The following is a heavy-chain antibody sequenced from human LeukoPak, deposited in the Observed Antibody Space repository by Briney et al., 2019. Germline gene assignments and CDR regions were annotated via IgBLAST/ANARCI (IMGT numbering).Heavy chain of an antibody. CDR3: ARVTQQLVREYYYYYMDV. Sequence: GGSLRLSCAASGFTFSSYWMHWVRQAPGKGLVWVSRINSDGSSTSYADSVKGRFTISRDNAKNSLYLQMNSLRAEDTAVYYCARVTQQLVREYYYYYMDVWGKGTTVTISS. V-gene: IGHV3-74*01. CDR1: GFTFSSYW. CDR2: INSDGSST. D-gene: IGHD6-13*01. J-gene: IGHJ6*03.